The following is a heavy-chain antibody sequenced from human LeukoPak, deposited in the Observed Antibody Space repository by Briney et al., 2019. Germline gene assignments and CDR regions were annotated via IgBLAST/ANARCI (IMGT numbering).Heavy chain of an antibody. CDR3: ARAVVGSAYDYFDY. CDR2: ISNGGGSI. D-gene: IGHD5-12*01. Sequence: AGSLTLSCAASGFTFSNYNMNWVRQAPGKGLEWVSFISNGGGSIYYTDSVKGRFTISRDNAKNSLFLQMNSLRAEDTAVYFCARAVVGSAYDYFDYWGQGNLVSVSS. V-gene: IGHV3-21*01. CDR1: GFTFSNYN. J-gene: IGHJ4*01.